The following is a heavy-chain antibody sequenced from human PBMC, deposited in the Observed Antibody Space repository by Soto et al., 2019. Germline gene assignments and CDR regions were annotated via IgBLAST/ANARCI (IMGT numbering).Heavy chain of an antibody. CDR1: GFTFSSYG. CDR2: ILYDGSNK. Sequence: QVQLVESGGGVVQPGRSLRLSCAASGFTFSSYGMHWVRHAPGKGLEWVAVILYDGSNKYYADSVKGRFTISRDNSKNTLYLQMNSLRAEDTAVYYCAKAHDSSGYGYWGQGTLVTVSS. CDR3: AKAHDSSGYGY. J-gene: IGHJ4*02. D-gene: IGHD3-22*01. V-gene: IGHV3-30*18.